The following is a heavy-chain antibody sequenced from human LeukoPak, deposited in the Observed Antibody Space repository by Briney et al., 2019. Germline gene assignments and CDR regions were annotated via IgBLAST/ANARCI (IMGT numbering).Heavy chain of an antibody. V-gene: IGHV3-23*01. CDR1: GFTFSSYV. CDR2: INSRGDAT. D-gene: IGHD2-15*01. Sequence: GGSLRLSCAASGFTFSSYVISWVRQAPGEGLEWVSAINSRGDATSYADSVKGRFTISRDNSKNTLYLQMNSLRVDDTAVYYCAKGRDCSGGSRNFRPFDYWGQATLVTVSS. CDR3: AKGRDCSGGSRNFRPFDY. J-gene: IGHJ4*02.